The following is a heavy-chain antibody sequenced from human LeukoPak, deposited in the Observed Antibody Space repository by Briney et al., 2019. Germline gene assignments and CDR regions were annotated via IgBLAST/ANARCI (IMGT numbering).Heavy chain of an antibody. Sequence: GASVKVSCKASGYTFTSYDINWVRQATGQGLEWMGWMNPNSGNTGYAQKFQGRVTMTRNTSISTAYMELSSLRSEDTAVHYCARGNDYDFWSGYTNFDYWGQGTLVTVSS. CDR2: MNPNSGNT. CDR3: ARGNDYDFWSGYTNFDY. D-gene: IGHD3-3*01. V-gene: IGHV1-8*01. CDR1: GYTFTSYD. J-gene: IGHJ4*02.